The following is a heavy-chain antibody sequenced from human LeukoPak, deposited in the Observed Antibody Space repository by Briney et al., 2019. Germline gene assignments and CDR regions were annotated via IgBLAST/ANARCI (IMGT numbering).Heavy chain of an antibody. J-gene: IGHJ4*02. Sequence: GGSLRLSCVASGFTFSNYWMLWVRQAPGKGLMWVSLISTDGKSTRYAESVKGRFTISRDNAKNSLYLQMNSLRAEDTALYYCVKASSGWYSAMGNYWGQGTLVTVSS. V-gene: IGHV3-74*01. D-gene: IGHD6-19*01. CDR3: VKASSGWYSAMGNY. CDR2: ISTDGKST. CDR1: GFTFSNYW.